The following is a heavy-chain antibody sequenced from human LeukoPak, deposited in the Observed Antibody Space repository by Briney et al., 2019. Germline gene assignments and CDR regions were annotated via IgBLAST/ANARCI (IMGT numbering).Heavy chain of an antibody. CDR1: GFTFSSYG. Sequence: GGSLRLSCAASGFTFSSYGMSWVRQAPGKGLEWVANIKQDESEKYYVDSVKGRFTISRDNAKNSLYLQMNSLRAEDTAVYYCARDHYDYVWGSYRQTHYFDYWGQGTLVTVSS. D-gene: IGHD3-16*02. CDR2: IKQDESEK. V-gene: IGHV3-7*01. J-gene: IGHJ4*02. CDR3: ARDHYDYVWGSYRQTHYFDY.